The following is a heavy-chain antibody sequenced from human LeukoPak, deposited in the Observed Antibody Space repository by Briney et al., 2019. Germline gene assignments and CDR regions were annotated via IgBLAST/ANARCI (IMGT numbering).Heavy chain of an antibody. CDR1: GYTFTSYG. D-gene: IGHD2-21*01. V-gene: IGHV1-18*01. CDR3: AGAGRVKGLVGRDAFDI. CDR2: ITAYNGNT. Sequence: ASVKVSCKASGYTFTSYGISRVRQPPGQGLEWMGWITAYNGNTNYAQKLQGRVTMTTDTSTSTAYMERSSLRSNDTAVYYCAGAGRVKGLVGRDAFDIWGQGTMVTVSS. J-gene: IGHJ3*02.